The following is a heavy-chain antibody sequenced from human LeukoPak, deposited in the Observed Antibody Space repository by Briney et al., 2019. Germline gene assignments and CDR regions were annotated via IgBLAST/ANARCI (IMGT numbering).Heavy chain of an antibody. CDR2: INHSGST. Sequence: KPSETLSLTCAVYGGSFSGYYWSWIRQPPGKGLEWIGEINHSGSTNYNPSLKSRVTISVDTSKNQFSLKLSSVTAADTAVYYCAARYCSSTSCYIGYWGQGTLVTVSS. CDR3: AARYCSSTSCYIGY. J-gene: IGHJ4*02. D-gene: IGHD2-2*02. CDR1: GGSFSGYY. V-gene: IGHV4-34*01.